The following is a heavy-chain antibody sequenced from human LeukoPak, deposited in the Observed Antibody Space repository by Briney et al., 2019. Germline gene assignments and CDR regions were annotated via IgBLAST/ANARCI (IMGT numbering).Heavy chain of an antibody. D-gene: IGHD3-3*01. CDR1: GGSISSSSYY. Sequence: PSETLSLTCTVSGGSISSSSYYWGWIRQPPGKGLEWIGSIYYSGSTYYNPSLKSRVTISVDTSKNQFSLKLSSVTAADTAVYYCARVQTIFGVVIIDWFDPWGQGTLVIVSS. J-gene: IGHJ5*02. CDR2: IYYSGST. V-gene: IGHV4-39*01. CDR3: ARVQTIFGVVIIDWFDP.